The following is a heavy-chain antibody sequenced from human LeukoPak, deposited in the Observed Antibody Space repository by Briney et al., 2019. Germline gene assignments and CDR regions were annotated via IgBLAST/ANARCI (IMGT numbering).Heavy chain of an antibody. J-gene: IGHJ4*02. CDR1: GFTLSSHW. V-gene: IGHV3-74*01. CDR3: ARGYSSSWLIPYFDY. CDR2: INSDGTST. Sequence: GGSLRLSCAASGFTLSSHWMHWVRQAPGEGLVWVSRINSDGTSTSYTDSVKGRFTISRDNAKNTLYLQMNSLRAEDTAVYYCARGYSSSWLIPYFDYWGQGSLVTVSS. D-gene: IGHD6-13*01.